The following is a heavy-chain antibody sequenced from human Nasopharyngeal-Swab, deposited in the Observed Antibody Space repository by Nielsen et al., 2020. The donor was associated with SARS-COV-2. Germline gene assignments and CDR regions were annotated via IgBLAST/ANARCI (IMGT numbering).Heavy chain of an antibody. CDR1: GFTFSSYA. D-gene: IGHD4-17*01. J-gene: IGHJ4*02. V-gene: IGHV3-64*04. CDR3: AKTDYGDLPYYFDY. CDR2: ISSNGGST. Sequence: GGSLRLSCSASGFTFSSYAMHWVRQAPGKGLEYVSAISSNGGSTYYADSVKGRFTISRDNSKNTLYLQMNSLRAEDTAVYYCAKTDYGDLPYYFDYWGQGTLVTVSS.